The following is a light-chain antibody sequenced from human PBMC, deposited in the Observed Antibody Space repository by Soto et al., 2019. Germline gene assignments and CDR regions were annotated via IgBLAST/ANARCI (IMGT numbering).Light chain of an antibody. J-gene: IGKJ3*01. CDR1: QSVSSY. CDR3: QQRSNWPLFT. V-gene: IGKV3-11*01. Sequence: EIVLTQSPATLSLSPGERATLSCRASQSVSSYLAWYQQKPGQAPRLLIYDASNRATGIPARFSGSGSGTDFTLTISSLEPEDFEVYYCQQRSNWPLFTVGPGTKVDIK. CDR2: DAS.